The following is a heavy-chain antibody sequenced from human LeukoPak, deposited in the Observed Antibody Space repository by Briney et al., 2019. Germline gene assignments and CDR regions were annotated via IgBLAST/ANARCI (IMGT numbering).Heavy chain of an antibody. Sequence: PSETLSLTCTVSGGSISSSSYYWGWIRRPPGKGLEWIGSIYYSGSTYYNPSLKSRVTISVDTSKYQFSLKLSSVTAADTAVYYCARTYSSGWYISPDYWGQGTLVTVSS. CDR1: GGSISSSSYY. CDR3: ARTYSSGWYISPDY. D-gene: IGHD6-19*01. CDR2: IYYSGST. J-gene: IGHJ4*02. V-gene: IGHV4-39*01.